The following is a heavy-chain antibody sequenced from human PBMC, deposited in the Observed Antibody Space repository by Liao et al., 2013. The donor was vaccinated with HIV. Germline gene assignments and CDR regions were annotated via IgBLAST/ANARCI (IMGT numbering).Heavy chain of an antibody. V-gene: IGHV4-34*10. D-gene: IGHD3-3*01. CDR2: INHSGST. Sequence: QVQLQESGPGLVKPSETLSLTCAVYGGSFSGYYWSWIRQPPGKGLEWIGEINHSGSTNYNPSLKSRVTISVDTSKNQFSLKLSSVTAADTAVYYCARDQGYDFWSGYYSNWFDPWGQGTLVTVSS. CDR3: ARDQGYDFWSGYYSNWFDP. CDR1: GGSFSGYY. J-gene: IGHJ5*02.